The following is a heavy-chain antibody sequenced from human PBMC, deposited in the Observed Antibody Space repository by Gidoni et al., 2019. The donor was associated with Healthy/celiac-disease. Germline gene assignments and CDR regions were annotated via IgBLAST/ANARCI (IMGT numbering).Heavy chain of an antibody. Sequence: QVQLQQWGAGLLKPSENLSHTCAVYGGSFSGYYWSWIRQPPGKGLEWIGENNHSGRTNYNPSLKSRAPISVDTSKNQFSLKLSSVTAADTAVYYCARGAITYYYGSGSYFDYWGQGTLVTVSS. J-gene: IGHJ4*02. D-gene: IGHD3-10*01. CDR1: GGSFSGYY. CDR3: ARGAITYYYGSGSYFDY. V-gene: IGHV4-34*01. CDR2: NNHSGRT.